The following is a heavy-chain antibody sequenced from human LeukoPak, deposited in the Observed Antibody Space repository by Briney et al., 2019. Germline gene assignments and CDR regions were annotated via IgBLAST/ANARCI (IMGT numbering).Heavy chain of an antibody. V-gene: IGHV1-3*01. CDR3: ARGPVNPTTVTSPAGNLFDY. D-gene: IGHD4-17*01. Sequence: ASVKVSCKASGYTFTSYAMHWVRQAPGQRLEWMGWINAGNGNTKYSQKFQGRVTITRDTSASTAYMELSSLRSEDTAVYYCARGPVNPTTVTSPAGNLFDYWGQGTLVTVSS. J-gene: IGHJ4*02. CDR2: INAGNGNT. CDR1: GYTFTSYA.